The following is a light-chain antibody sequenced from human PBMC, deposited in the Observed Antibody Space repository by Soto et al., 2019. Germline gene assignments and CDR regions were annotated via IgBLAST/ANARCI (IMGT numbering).Light chain of an antibody. CDR3: QQPSNWPLT. Sequence: EIVLIQSPATLSLSPGERATLSCRASQSVSSNLAWYQQNPGQAPRLLIFDASNRATGIPARFSGSGSGTDFTLTISSLEPEDFAVYYCQQPSNWPLTFGGGTKVEIK. V-gene: IGKV3-11*01. CDR2: DAS. CDR1: QSVSSN. J-gene: IGKJ4*01.